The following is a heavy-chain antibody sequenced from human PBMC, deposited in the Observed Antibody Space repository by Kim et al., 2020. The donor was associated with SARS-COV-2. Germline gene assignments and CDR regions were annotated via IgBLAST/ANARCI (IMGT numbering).Heavy chain of an antibody. D-gene: IGHD6-19*01. Sequence: ASVKVSCKASGYTFTSYGISWVRQAPGQGLEWMGWISAYNGNTNYAQKLQGRVTMTTDTSTSTAYMELRSLRSDDTAVYYCARESPYSSGWYPPGDVNSHWYFDLWGRGTLVTVSS. CDR3: ARESPYSSGWYPPGDVNSHWYFDL. CDR1: GYTFTSYG. V-gene: IGHV1-18*01. J-gene: IGHJ2*01. CDR2: ISAYNGNT.